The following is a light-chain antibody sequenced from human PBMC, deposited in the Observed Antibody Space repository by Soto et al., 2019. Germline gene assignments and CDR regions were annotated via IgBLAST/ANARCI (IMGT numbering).Light chain of an antibody. J-gene: IGKJ1*01. CDR1: QSVSSSY. Sequence: ESVLTQSPGTLSLSPWERATLSCRASQSVSSSYLAWYQQKPGQAPRLLIFGASTRAAGFPDRFSGSGSGTDFTLTISRLEPEDFAVYYCQQYGSSGTFGQGTKVDIK. CDR3: QQYGSSGT. CDR2: GAS. V-gene: IGKV3-20*01.